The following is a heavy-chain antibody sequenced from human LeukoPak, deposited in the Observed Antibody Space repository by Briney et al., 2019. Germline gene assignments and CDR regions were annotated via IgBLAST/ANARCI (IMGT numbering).Heavy chain of an antibody. D-gene: IGHD2-15*01. Sequence: SETLSLTCTVSGGSISSYYWSWIRQPPGKGLEWIGYIYYTGSASYKPSLESRVTMSVDTSKNQFSLKLRSVTAADTAIYYCARSCSGGYCYGWFDPGAREPWGPSPQ. CDR1: GGSISSYY. CDR3: ARSCSGGYCYGWFDP. CDR2: IYYTGSA. J-gene: IGHJ5*02. V-gene: IGHV4-59*08.